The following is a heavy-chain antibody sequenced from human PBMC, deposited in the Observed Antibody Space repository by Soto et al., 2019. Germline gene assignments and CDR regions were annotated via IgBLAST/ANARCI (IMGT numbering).Heavy chain of an antibody. CDR1: GYTFTSYA. CDR3: AREETSYSSGWYYFDY. Sequence: GSVKFSCRASGYTFTSYAMQWVRHAPGQRLEWMGWINAGNGNTKYSHKFQGRVTITRDTSASTAYMELSSLRSEDTAVYYCAREETSYSSGWYYFDYWGQGTLVTVSS. CDR2: INAGNGNT. D-gene: IGHD6-19*01. J-gene: IGHJ4*02. V-gene: IGHV1-3*01.